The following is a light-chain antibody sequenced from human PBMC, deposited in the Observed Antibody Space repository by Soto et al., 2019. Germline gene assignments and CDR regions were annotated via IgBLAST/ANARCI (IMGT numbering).Light chain of an antibody. CDR3: CSYAGSTTLV. Sequence: QSALTQPASVSGSPGQSITISCTGTSSDVGTYNLVSWYQQHPDKAPKLMIFEVNKRPSGVSNRFSGSKSGNTASLTISGLQAEDEADYYCCSYAGSTTLVFGGGTQLTVL. CDR2: EVN. J-gene: IGLJ2*01. V-gene: IGLV2-23*02. CDR1: SSDVGTYNL.